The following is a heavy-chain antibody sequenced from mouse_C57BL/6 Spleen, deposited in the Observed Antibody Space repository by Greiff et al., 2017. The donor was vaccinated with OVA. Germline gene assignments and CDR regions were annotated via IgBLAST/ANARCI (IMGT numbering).Heavy chain of an antibody. CDR1: GYSFRSYW. J-gene: IGHJ4*01. Sequence: QVQLQQSGAELVKPGASVKISCKASGYSFRSYWMNWVKQRPGKGLEWIGQIYPGDGDTNYNGKFKGKATLTADKSSSTAYMQLSSLTSEDSAVYFCARDGHPYAMDYWGQGTSVTVSP. CDR3: ARDGHPYAMDY. CDR2: IYPGDGDT. V-gene: IGHV1-80*01. D-gene: IGHD2-3*01.